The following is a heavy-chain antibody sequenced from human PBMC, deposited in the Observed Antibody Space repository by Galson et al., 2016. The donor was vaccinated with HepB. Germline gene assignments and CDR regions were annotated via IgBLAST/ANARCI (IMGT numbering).Heavy chain of an antibody. CDR3: ATDNLAYCGADCYS. D-gene: IGHD2-21*02. J-gene: IGHJ5*02. V-gene: IGHV3-23*01. CDR2: ISGSGRIT. CDR1: GFTFSSYA. Sequence: SLRLSCAASGFTFSSYAMMWVRQTPGKGLAWVSSISGSGRITYYADSVRGRFTISRDNSQSTLYLRMNSLRAEDTAVYYCATDNLAYCGADCYSWGQGTRVTVSS.